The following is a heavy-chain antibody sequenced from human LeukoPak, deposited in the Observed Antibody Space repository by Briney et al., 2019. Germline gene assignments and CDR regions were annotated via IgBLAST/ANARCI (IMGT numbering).Heavy chain of an antibody. D-gene: IGHD6-19*01. Sequence: GGSLRLSCAASGLTFSSYAMSWVRQAPGKGLEWVSAISGSGGSTYYADSVKGRFTISRDNSKNTLYLQMNSLRAEDTAVYYCAKGQAVAPTYYYYYGMDVWGQGTTVTVSS. CDR2: ISGSGGST. J-gene: IGHJ6*02. CDR3: AKGQAVAPTYYYYYGMDV. CDR1: GLTFSSYA. V-gene: IGHV3-23*01.